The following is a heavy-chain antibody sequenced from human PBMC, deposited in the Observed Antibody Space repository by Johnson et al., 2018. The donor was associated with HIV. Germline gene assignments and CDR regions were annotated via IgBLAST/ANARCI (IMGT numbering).Heavy chain of an antibody. CDR3: VRGGGSYCLVKGAFDI. CDR2: ISGSGGST. V-gene: IGHV3-23*04. J-gene: IGHJ3*02. Sequence: VQLVESGGGLVQPGGSLRLSCAASGFTFSSYAMSWVRQAPGKGLEWVSAISGSGGSTYYADSVKGRFTISRDNSENTLYLQMNSLRAGDTAVYYCVRGGGSYCLVKGAFDIWGQGTMVTFSS. CDR1: GFTFSSYA. D-gene: IGHD1-26*01.